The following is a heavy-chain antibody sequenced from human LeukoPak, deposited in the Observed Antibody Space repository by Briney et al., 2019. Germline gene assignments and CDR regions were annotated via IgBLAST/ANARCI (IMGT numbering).Heavy chain of an antibody. D-gene: IGHD3-3*01. V-gene: IGHV3-23*01. CDR1: GFTFSSYA. CDR3: ARDGLRFLEWFAAGYYYYMDV. Sequence: PGGSLRLSCAASGFTFSSYAMSWVRQAPGKGLEWVSAISGSGGSTYYADSVKGRFTISRDNSKNTLYLQMNSLRAEDTAVYYCARDGLRFLEWFAAGYYYYMDVWGKGTTVTVSS. CDR2: ISGSGGST. J-gene: IGHJ6*03.